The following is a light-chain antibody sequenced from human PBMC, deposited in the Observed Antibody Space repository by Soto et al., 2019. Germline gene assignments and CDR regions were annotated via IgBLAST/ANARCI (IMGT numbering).Light chain of an antibody. J-gene: IGLJ1*01. CDR2: VVS. CDR1: SSDVGSYNL. CDR3: CSYAGDNYV. V-gene: IGLV2-23*02. Sequence: QSVLTQPASVSGSPAQSITISCTGTSSDVGSYNLVSWYQHHPGKAPHLMIFVVSKRPSGVSNRFSGSKSGNTASLTISGLQAEDEADYYCCSYAGDNYVFGAGTKVTVL.